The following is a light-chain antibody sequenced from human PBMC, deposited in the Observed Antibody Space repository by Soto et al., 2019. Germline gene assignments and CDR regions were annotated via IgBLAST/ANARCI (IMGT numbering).Light chain of an antibody. CDR2: KAS. J-gene: IGKJ1*01. CDR3: QQYNSYSWT. V-gene: IGKV1-5*03. Sequence: DIQMTQSPSTLSASVGDRVTITCRASQSISSWLAWYQQKPGKAPKXXIYKASSLESGVPSRFSGSGSGTEFTLTISSLQPDDFATYYCQQYNSYSWTFGQGTKVDIK. CDR1: QSISSW.